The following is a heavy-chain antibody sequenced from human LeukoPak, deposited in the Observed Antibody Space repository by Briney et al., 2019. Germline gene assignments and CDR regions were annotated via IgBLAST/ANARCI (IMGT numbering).Heavy chain of an antibody. V-gene: IGHV3-23*01. J-gene: IGHJ4*02. CDR2: ISGSGGTT. D-gene: IGHD2-2*02. CDR3: AKDRGYCSSTSCYISPPDY. Sequence: PGGSLRLSCAASGFTFSTYAMSWVRQAPGKGLEWVSVISGSGGTTYYADSVKGRFTITRDNSKNTLYLQMNSLRAKDTAVYYCAKDRGYCSSTSCYISPPDYWGQGTLVTVSS. CDR1: GFTFSTYA.